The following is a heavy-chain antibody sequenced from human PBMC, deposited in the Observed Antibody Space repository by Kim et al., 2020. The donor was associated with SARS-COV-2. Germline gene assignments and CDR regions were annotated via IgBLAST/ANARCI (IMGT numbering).Heavy chain of an antibody. J-gene: IGHJ4*02. D-gene: IGHD2-2*01. V-gene: IGHV3-74*01. CDR2: INSDGSVA. CDR1: GFTFSSFW. Sequence: GGSLRLSCAASGFTFSSFWMHWVRQVPGKGLVWVSRINSDGSVADHADSVKGRFTVSRDNAKNTLYLQMNSLRDEDTAVYYCARDHYRGFFREDIVVVPAALRESNTFDCWGQGALVTVSS. CDR3: ARDHYRGFFREDIVVVPAALRESNTFDC.